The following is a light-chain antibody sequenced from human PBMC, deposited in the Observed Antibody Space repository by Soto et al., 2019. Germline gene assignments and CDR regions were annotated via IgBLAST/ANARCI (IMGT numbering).Light chain of an antibody. CDR2: EVN. CDR1: SSDVGGFNF. Sequence: QSALTQPASVSGSTGQSITLSCTGNSSDVGGFNFVXCFQHHXDKAPKLIMYEVNHRPSGISNRVSGSKSATTAPLTIPRLTADDEPDYFCGSHSSTATVPYVFGSGTKVTVL. J-gene: IGLJ1*01. CDR3: GSHSSTATVPYV. V-gene: IGLV2-14*01.